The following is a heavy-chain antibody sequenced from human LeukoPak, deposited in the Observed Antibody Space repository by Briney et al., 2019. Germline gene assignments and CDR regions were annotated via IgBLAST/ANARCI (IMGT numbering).Heavy chain of an antibody. D-gene: IGHD5-18*01. V-gene: IGHV4-38-2*01. CDR3: ARLYREGYSYGFPLYFDY. CDR1: GYSISSGYY. CDR2: IYHSGST. Sequence: SETLSLTCAVSGYSISSGYYWGWIRQPPGKGLEWIGSIYHSGSTYYNPSLKSRVTISVGTSKNQFSLKLSSVTAADTAVYYCARLYREGYSYGFPLYFDYWGQGALVTVSS. J-gene: IGHJ4*02.